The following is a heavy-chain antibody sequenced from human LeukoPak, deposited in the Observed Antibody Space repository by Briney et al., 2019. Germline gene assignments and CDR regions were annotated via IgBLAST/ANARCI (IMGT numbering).Heavy chain of an antibody. CDR1: GGSISSSSYY. CDR2: IYYSGST. D-gene: IGHD3-22*01. J-gene: IGHJ4*02. Sequence: SETLSLTCTVSGGSISSSSYYWGWIRQPPGKGLEWIGSIYYSGSTYYNPSLKSRVTISVDTSKNQFSLKLSSVTAADTAVYYCASGNYYDSSGYYHFDYWGQGTLVTVSS. CDR3: ASGNYYDSSGYYHFDY. V-gene: IGHV4-39*01.